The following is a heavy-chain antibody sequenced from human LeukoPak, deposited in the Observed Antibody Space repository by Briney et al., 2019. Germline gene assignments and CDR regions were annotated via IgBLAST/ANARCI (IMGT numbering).Heavy chain of an antibody. CDR1: GGSISSSSYY. J-gene: IGHJ6*02. Sequence: SETLSLTCTVSGGSISSSSYYWGRIRQPPGKGLVWIGSIYYSGCTYYNPSLKSRVTISVDTSKNQFSLKLSSVTAADTAGYYCASTLKFGLVIAAAGPMDVWGQGTTVTVSS. CDR2: IYYSGCT. V-gene: IGHV4-39*01. CDR3: ASTLKFGLVIAAAGPMDV. D-gene: IGHD6-13*01.